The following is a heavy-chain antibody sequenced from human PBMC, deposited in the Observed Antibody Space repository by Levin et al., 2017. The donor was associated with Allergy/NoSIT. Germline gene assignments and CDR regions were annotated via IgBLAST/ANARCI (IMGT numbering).Heavy chain of an antibody. CDR3: AKDLSIVVVTAKPLDY. J-gene: IGHJ4*02. CDR1: GFTFSSYA. D-gene: IGHD2-21*02. V-gene: IGHV3-23*01. Sequence: GESLKISCAASGFTFSSYAMSWVRQAPGKGLEWVSAISGSGGSTYYADSVKGRFTISRDNSKNTLYLRMNSLRAEDTAVYYCAKDLSIVVVTAKPLDYWGQGTLVTVSS. CDR2: ISGSGGST.